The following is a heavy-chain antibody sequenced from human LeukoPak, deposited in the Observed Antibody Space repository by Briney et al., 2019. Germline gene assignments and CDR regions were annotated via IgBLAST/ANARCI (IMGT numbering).Heavy chain of an antibody. CDR1: GYTFTSYG. Sequence: ASVKVSCKASGYTFTSYGISWVRQAPGQGLEWMGWISAYNGNTNYAQKLQGRVTMTTGTSTSTAYMELRSLRSDDTAVYYCARVFSDYGSGSYSWFDPWGQGTLVTVSS. V-gene: IGHV1-18*04. D-gene: IGHD3-10*01. CDR3: ARVFSDYGSGSYSWFDP. J-gene: IGHJ5*02. CDR2: ISAYNGNT.